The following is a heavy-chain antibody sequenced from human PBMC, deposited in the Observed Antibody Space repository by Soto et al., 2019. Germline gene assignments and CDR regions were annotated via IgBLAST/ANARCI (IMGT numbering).Heavy chain of an antibody. CDR1: GYTFTGYY. V-gene: IGHV1-2*02. D-gene: IGHD1-26*01. J-gene: IGHJ6*02. CDR3: AKGGVIVAAGTRVYLDNAMDV. Sequence: QVQLVQSGTEVKRPGDSVKVSCKASGYTFTGYYVHWVRQAPGQGLEWMGWINPNSGDTYLAQRFQGRVTMNRDTSIGTAYMELRGLTSDDTAEYYCAKGGVIVAAGTRVYLDNAMDVWGQGTTVTVSS. CDR2: INPNSGDT.